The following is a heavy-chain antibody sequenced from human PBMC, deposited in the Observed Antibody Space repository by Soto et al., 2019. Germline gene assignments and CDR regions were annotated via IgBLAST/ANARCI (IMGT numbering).Heavy chain of an antibody. Sequence: SETLSLTCTVSGGSISSSSYYWGWIRQPPGKGLEWIGSIYYSGSTYYNPSLKSRVTISVDTSKNQFSLKLSSVTAADTAVYYCARRGYSYGYQFDYWGQGTLVTVSS. V-gene: IGHV4-39*01. D-gene: IGHD5-18*01. CDR2: IYYSGST. J-gene: IGHJ4*02. CDR3: ARRGYSYGYQFDY. CDR1: GGSISSSSYY.